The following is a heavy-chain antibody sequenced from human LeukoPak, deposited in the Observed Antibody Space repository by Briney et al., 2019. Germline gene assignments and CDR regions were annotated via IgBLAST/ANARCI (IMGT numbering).Heavy chain of an antibody. J-gene: IGHJ3*02. CDR2: IYPGDSDT. CDR1: GYTFTTYW. Sequence: LGESLKISCQGSGYTFTTYWIGWVRQMPGKGLEWMGIIYPGDSDTRYSPSFQGQVTISADKSISTAYLQWSSLKASDTAMYYCATREDFDIWGQGTMVTVSS. CDR3: ATREDFDI. V-gene: IGHV5-51*01. D-gene: IGHD5-24*01.